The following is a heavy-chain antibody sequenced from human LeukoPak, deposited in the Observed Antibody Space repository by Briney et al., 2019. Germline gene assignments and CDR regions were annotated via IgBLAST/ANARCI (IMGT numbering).Heavy chain of an antibody. CDR1: GYTFTRYW. CDR2: ISAYNGNT. V-gene: IGHV1-18*01. J-gene: IGHJ3*02. Sequence: ASVKVSCKASGYTFTRYWINWVRQAPGQGLEWMGWISAYNGNTNYAQRLQGRVTMTTDTSTSTAYMELRSLRSDDTAVYYCARMRTAGNAFDIWGQGTMVTVSS. CDR3: ARMRTAGNAFDI. D-gene: IGHD3-10*01.